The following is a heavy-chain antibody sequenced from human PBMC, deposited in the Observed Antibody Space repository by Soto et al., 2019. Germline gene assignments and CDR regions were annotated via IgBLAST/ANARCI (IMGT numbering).Heavy chain of an antibody. D-gene: IGHD5-12*01. CDR3: ARYSGYEGSRFDP. CDR2: IYHSGST. J-gene: IGHJ5*02. V-gene: IGHV4-30-2*01. Sequence: PSETLSLTCAVSGGSISSGGYSWSWIRQPPGKGLEWIGYIYHSGSTYYNPSLKSRVTISVDRSKNQFSLKLSSVTAADTAVYYCARYSGYEGSRFDPWGQGTLVTVSS. CDR1: GGSISSGGYS.